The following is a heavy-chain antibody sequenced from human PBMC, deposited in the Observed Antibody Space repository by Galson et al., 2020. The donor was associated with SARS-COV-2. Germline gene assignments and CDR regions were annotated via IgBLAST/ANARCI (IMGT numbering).Heavy chain of an antibody. J-gene: IGHJ6*03. Sequence: SETLSLTCAVYGGSFSGYYWSWIRQPPGKGLEWIGEINHSGSTNYNPSLKSRVTISVDTSKNQFSLKLSSVTAADTAVYYCARLLGVAAARPNYMDVWGKGTTVTVSS. CDR1: GGSFSGYY. V-gene: IGHV4-34*01. D-gene: IGHD6-6*01. CDR3: ARLLGVAAARPNYMDV. CDR2: INHSGST.